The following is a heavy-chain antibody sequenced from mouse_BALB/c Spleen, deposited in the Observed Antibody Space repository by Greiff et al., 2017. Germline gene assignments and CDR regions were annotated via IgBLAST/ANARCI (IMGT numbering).Heavy chain of an antibody. J-gene: IGHJ3*01. D-gene: IGHD2-3*01. CDR1: GFTFSSYA. V-gene: IGHV5-6-5*01. CDR2: ISSGGST. CDR3: ARDGGYPSWFAY. Sequence: EVMLVESGGGLVKPGGSLKLSCAASGFTFSSYAMSWVRQTPEKRLEWVASISSGGSTYYPDSVKGRFTISRDNARNILYLQMSSLRSEDTAMYYCARDGGYPSWFAYWGQGTLVTVSA.